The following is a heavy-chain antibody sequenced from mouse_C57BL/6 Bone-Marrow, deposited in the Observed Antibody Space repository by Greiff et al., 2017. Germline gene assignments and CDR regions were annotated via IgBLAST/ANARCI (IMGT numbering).Heavy chain of an antibody. D-gene: IGHD1-1*01. Sequence: EVKLMESGAELVRPGASVKLSCTASGFNIKDDYMHWVKQRPEQGLEWIGWIDPENGDTEYASKFQGKATITADTSSNTSYLQLSSLTSEVTAVYYCITWAYYYGSSYVYFDYWGQGTTLTVSS. J-gene: IGHJ2*01. CDR2: IDPENGDT. V-gene: IGHV14-4*01. CDR3: ITWAYYYGSSYVYFDY. CDR1: GFNIKDDY.